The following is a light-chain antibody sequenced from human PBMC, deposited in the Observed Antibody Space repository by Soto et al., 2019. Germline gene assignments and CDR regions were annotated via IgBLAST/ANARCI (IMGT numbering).Light chain of an antibody. CDR2: KNN. CDR1: SSNIGSNT. CDR3: AAWDDSLNGYV. V-gene: IGLV1-44*01. Sequence: QSVLTQPPSASGAPGQRVTLSCSGSSSNIGSNTVNWYQQLPGTAPKLLIYKNNQRPSGVPDRFSGSKSGTSASLAISGLQSEDGADYYCAAWDDSLNGYVFGTGTQLTVL. J-gene: IGLJ1*01.